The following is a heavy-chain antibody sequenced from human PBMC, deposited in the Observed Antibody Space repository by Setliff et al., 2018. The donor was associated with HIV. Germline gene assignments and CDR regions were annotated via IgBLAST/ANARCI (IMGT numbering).Heavy chain of an antibody. J-gene: IGHJ4*02. V-gene: IGHV3-30*03. CDR3: ASTRSGWYPDY. CDR2: ISYDGSNK. CDR1: GFTFSSYG. Sequence: GGSLRLSCAASGFTFSSYGMHWVRQAPGKGLEWVAVISYDGSNKYYADSVKGRFTISRDNSKNTLYLQMNSLRAEDTAVYYCASTRSGWYPDYWGQGTLVTVSS. D-gene: IGHD6-19*01.